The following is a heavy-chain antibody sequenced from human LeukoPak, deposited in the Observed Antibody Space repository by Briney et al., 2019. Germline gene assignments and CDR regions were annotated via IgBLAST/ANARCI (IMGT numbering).Heavy chain of an antibody. CDR1: GDSDDSIKSSSYY. CDR2: IYYDGST. J-gene: IGHJ4*02. D-gene: IGHD3/OR15-3a*01. V-gene: IGHV4-39*01. Sequence: SETLSLTCTVSGDSDDSIKSSSYYWAWIRLPPGKGLEWVGSIYYDGSTSYNPSLKGRVTISVDRSKSQFSVKLNSVTAADTAMYYCGRRGHLHRPFWGQGTQVTVSS. CDR3: GRRGHLHRPF.